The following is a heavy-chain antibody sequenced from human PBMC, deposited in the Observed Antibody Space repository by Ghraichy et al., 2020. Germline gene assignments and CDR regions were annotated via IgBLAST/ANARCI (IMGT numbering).Heavy chain of an antibody. CDR2: ISASGGST. D-gene: IGHD3-22*01. Sequence: AGSLRLSCAASKFTFNNHAMTWVRQAPGKGLEWVSAISASGGSTYYADSVKGRFTISRDNSKNTLYLQMNSLRAEDTAVYYCAKTPVAYYYDSSGYFYDDTRNWYFDLWGRGTVVTVSS. V-gene: IGHV3-23*01. CDR3: AKTPVAYYYDSSGYFYDDTRNWYFDL. CDR1: KFTFNNHA. J-gene: IGHJ2*01.